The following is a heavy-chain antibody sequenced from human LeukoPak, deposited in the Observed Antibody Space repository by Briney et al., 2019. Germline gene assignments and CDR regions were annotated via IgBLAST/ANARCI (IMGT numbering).Heavy chain of an antibody. J-gene: IGHJ3*02. V-gene: IGHV1-24*01. Sequence: GASVKVSWKVSGYTLTELSMHWVRQAPGKGLEWMGGFDPEDGETIYAQKFQGRVTMAEDTSTDTAYMELSSLRSEDTAVYHCATTSPQHQEDAFDIWGQGTMVTVSS. D-gene: IGHD1-1*01. CDR3: ATTSPQHQEDAFDI. CDR1: GYTLTELS. CDR2: FDPEDGET.